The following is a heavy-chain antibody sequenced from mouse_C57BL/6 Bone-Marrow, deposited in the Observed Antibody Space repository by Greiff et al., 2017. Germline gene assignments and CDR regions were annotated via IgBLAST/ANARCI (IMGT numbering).Heavy chain of an antibody. V-gene: IGHV2-5*01. CDR3: AKGNGSRNWYFDV. J-gene: IGHJ1*03. CDR2: IWRGGST. Sequence: QVQLQQSGPGLVQPSQSLSITCTVSGFSLTSYGVHWVRQSPGKGLEWLGVIWRGGSTDYNAAFMSRLSITKDNSKSQVFFKMNSLQADDTAIYXCAKGNGSRNWYFDVWGTGTTVTVSS. CDR1: GFSLTSYG. D-gene: IGHD1-1*01.